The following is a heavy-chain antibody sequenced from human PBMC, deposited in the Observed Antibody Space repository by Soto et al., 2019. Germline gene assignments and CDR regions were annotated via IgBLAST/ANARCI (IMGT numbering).Heavy chain of an antibody. D-gene: IGHD1-7*01. J-gene: IGHJ5*02. CDR2: INPNSGGT. CDR1: GYTFTGYY. CDR3: ARDYDNWNYGSDANWFDP. Sequence: ASVKVSCKASGYTFTGYYMHWVRQAPGQGLEWMGWINPNSGGTNYAQKFQGRVTMTRDTSISTAYMEPSRLRSDDTAVYYCARDYDNWNYGSDANWFDPWGQGTLVTVSS. V-gene: IGHV1-2*02.